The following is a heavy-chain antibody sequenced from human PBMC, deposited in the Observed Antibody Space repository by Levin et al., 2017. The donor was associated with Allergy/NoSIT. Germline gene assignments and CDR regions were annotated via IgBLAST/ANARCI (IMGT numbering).Heavy chain of an antibody. CDR2: IKSRADGGTT. CDR3: ATVPLCIGSRCSVGWSGTFDD. J-gene: IGHJ4*02. D-gene: IGHD2-2*01. V-gene: IGHV3-15*07. Sequence: TGGSLRLSCAASGFTFTNAWMHWVRQAPGKGLEWVGRIKSRADGGTTDYSAPVKGRFVISRDDSKNTLYLQMSSLKTEDTAVYYCATVPLCIGSRCSVGWSGTFDDWGQGTLVTVSS. CDR1: GFTFTNAW.